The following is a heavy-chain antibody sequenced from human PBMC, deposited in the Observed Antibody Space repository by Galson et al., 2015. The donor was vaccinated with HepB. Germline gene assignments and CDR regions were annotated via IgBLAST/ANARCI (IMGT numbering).Heavy chain of an antibody. V-gene: IGHV4-59*05. CDR2: IYYSGST. J-gene: IGHJ6*02. Sequence: SETLSLTCTVSGGSISSYYWSWIRQPPGKGLEWIGSIYYSGSTYYNPSLKSRVTISVDTSKDQFSLKLSSVTAADTAVYYCARHASLRLAVAGSYYGMDVWGQGTTVTVS. CDR1: GGSISSYY. D-gene: IGHD6-19*01. CDR3: ARHASLRLAVAGSYYGMDV.